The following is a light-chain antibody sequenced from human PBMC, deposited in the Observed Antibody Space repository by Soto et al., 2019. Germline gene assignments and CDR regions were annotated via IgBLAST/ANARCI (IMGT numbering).Light chain of an antibody. CDR3: QQYNDFPRT. J-gene: IGKJ1*01. CDR2: KAS. Sequence: DIQMTQSPSILSASMGDRVTITCRASQSISSWLAWYQQKPGKAPKLLIYKASTLESGVPSRFSGSESGTEFTLTISSLQPDDFATYYCQQYNDFPRTFGQGTKVEIK. V-gene: IGKV1-5*03. CDR1: QSISSW.